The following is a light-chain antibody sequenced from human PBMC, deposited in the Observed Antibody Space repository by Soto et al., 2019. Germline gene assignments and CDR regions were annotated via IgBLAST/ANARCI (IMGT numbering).Light chain of an antibody. Sequence: IQLTQSPSTLSASFGGPVNISWRASQSISVSLAWYQQKPGKAPRLLIYDASTLQGGVPSRFSGRGSGTEFTLTVTSLKPEDFASDFCQQYDKYSTFGHGTKVDIK. CDR3: QQYDKYST. CDR1: QSISVS. V-gene: IGKV1-5*01. CDR2: DAS. J-gene: IGKJ1*01.